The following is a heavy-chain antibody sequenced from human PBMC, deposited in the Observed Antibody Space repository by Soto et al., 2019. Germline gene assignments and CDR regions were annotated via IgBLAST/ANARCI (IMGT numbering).Heavy chain of an antibody. V-gene: IGHV4-39*01. CDR2: IYYSGST. Sequence: SETLSLTCTVSGGSISSSSYYWGWIRQPPGKGLEWIGSIYYSGSTYYNPSLKSRVTIAVYTSKNQFSLKLSSVTAADTAVYYCARHGDVRSDYVSEFDYWGQGTMVTVSS. J-gene: IGHJ4*02. CDR3: ARHGDVRSDYVSEFDY. D-gene: IGHD4-17*01. CDR1: GGSISSSSYY.